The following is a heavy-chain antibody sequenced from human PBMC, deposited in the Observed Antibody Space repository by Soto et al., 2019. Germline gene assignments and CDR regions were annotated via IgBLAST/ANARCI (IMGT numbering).Heavy chain of an antibody. J-gene: IGHJ6*02. V-gene: IGHV6-1*01. CDR2: TYCRSQWYN. D-gene: IGHD6-19*01. CDR3: ARTVARDYYYKGVDV. CDR1: GDSVSSNSAA. Sequence: PSQTLSLTCVISGDSVSSNSAAWNWIRQSPSRGLEWLGRTYCRSQWYNDYAVSVKGRIIINPDTSKNQFSLQLSSVTPEDTAVYYCARTVARDYYYKGVDVWGQGTTVTVSS.